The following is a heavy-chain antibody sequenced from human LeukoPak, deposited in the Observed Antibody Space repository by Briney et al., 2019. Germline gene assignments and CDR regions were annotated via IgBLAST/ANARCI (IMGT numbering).Heavy chain of an antibody. CDR3: AGHSGSYYYFDY. CDR1: GYSISSGYY. J-gene: IGHJ4*02. V-gene: IGHV4-38-2*01. CDR2: IYHSGST. Sequence: SETLSLTCAVSGYSISSGYYWGWIRQPPGKGLEWIGSIYHSGSTYYNPSLKRRVTISVDTSKNQFSLKLSSVTAADTAVYYCAGHSGSYYYFDYWGQGTLVTVSS. D-gene: IGHD1-26*01.